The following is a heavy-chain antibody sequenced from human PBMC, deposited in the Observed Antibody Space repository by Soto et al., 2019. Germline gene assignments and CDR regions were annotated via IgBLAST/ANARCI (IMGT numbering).Heavy chain of an antibody. CDR3: ARFQGIVQASGVVPAAIYYYYYYGMDV. J-gene: IGHJ6*02. D-gene: IGHD2-2*01. Sequence: SVKVYCKASGGTFSSYAISWVRQAPGQGLEWMGGIIPIFGTANYAQKFQGRVTITADESTSTAYMELSSLRSEDTAVYYCARFQGIVQASGVVPAAIYYYYYYGMDVWGQGTTVTVSS. CDR1: GGTFSSYA. CDR2: IIPIFGTA. V-gene: IGHV1-69*13.